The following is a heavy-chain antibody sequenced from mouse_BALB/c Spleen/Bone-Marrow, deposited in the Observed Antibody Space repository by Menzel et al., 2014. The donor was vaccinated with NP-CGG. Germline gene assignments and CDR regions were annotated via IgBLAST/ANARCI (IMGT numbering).Heavy chain of an antibody. CDR2: INPTNGST. CDR1: GYTFTSYR. V-gene: IGHV1S81*02. J-gene: IGHJ1*01. D-gene: IGHD3-1*01. CDR3: ASGPWYFDV. Sequence: QVQLQQSGAELVRPGVSVKLSCKASGYTFTSYRMRWIKQRPEQGLERIGEINPTNGSTNYNEEFKTKATLTVDKSSSTANMQLSSLTSEDSAVYYCASGPWYFDVWGAGTTVTVSS.